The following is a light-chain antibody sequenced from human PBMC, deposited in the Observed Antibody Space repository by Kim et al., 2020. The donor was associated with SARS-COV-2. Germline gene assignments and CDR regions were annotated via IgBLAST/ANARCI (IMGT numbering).Light chain of an antibody. CDR2: GKI. J-gene: IGLJ3*02. CDR3: NSRDTSGDHWV. Sequence: ALGQTVRITCQGDSLRVYFATWYQQKAGQAPVLLIYGKIRRPSGIPDRFSGSSSGDTATLTITGAQAEDEADYYCNSRDTSGDHWVFGGGTQLTVL. V-gene: IGLV3-19*01. CDR1: SLRVYF.